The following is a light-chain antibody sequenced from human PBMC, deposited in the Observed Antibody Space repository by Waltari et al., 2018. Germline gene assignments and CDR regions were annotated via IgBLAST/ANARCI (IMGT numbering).Light chain of an antibody. Sequence: NFMLTQPHSVSESPGKSVTISCTRSSGNIASNYVQWYQQRPGSSPTTVIYEDNQRPSWVPDRFSGSSDSSSNSASLTISGLKTEDEADYYCQSYDSSNPWVFGGGTKLTVL. CDR2: EDN. V-gene: IGLV6-57*01. J-gene: IGLJ3*02. CDR1: SGNIASNY. CDR3: QSYDSSNPWV.